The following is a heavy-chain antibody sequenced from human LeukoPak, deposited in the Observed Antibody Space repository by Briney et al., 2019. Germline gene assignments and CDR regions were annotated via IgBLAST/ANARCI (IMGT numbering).Heavy chain of an antibody. V-gene: IGHV4-34*01. D-gene: IGHD6-6*01. J-gene: IGHJ6*02. CDR3: ARYSSSWSYYYGMDV. CDR2: INHSGST. CDR1: GGSFSGYY. Sequence: PSETLSLTCAVYGGSFSGYYWSWVRQPPGKGLEWIGEINHSGSTNYNPSLKSRVTISVDTSKNQFSLKLSSVTAADTAVYYCARYSSSWSYYYGMDVWGQGTTVTVSS.